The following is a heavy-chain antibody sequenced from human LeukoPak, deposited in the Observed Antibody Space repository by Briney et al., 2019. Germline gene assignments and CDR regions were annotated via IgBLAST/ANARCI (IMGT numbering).Heavy chain of an antibody. Sequence: SETLSLTCTVSGGSISSNYYSWAWIRQPPGKGLEWIGSISYSGSTYQNPSLKSRVTISVDTSKNQFSLKLSSVTAADTAVYYCARDKYYYDSSGYYYFDYWGQGTLVTVSS. D-gene: IGHD3-22*01. J-gene: IGHJ4*02. CDR2: ISYSGST. CDR1: GGSISSNYYS. CDR3: ARDKYYYDSSGYYYFDY. V-gene: IGHV4-39*07.